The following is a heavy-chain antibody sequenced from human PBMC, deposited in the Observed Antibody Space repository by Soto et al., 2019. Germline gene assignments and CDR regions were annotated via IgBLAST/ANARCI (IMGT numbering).Heavy chain of an antibody. V-gene: IGHV4-39*01. Sequence: PSETLSLTCAVSGDSITTNGYYWGWIRQPPGRGLQWIGNVYSTGSTSSHTSLTSRVFISVDTSKNKFSLRLTSVTAADTAVYYCARSHYTYGLIIDYWGPGIMVTVSS. CDR2: VYSTGST. J-gene: IGHJ4*02. CDR1: GDSITTNGYY. D-gene: IGHD2-8*01. CDR3: ARSHYTYGLIIDY.